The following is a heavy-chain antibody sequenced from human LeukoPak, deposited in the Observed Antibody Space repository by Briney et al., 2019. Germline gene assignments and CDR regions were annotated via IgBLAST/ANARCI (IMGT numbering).Heavy chain of an antibody. Sequence: SETLSLTCAVYGGSFSGYYWSWIRQPPGKGLEWIGEINHSGSTNYNPSLKSRVTISVDTSKNQFSLKLSSVTAADTAVYYCARAPRYSYGPSWFDPWGQGTLVTVSS. V-gene: IGHV4-34*01. D-gene: IGHD5-18*01. CDR2: INHSGST. J-gene: IGHJ5*02. CDR1: GGSFSGYY. CDR3: ARAPRYSYGPSWFDP.